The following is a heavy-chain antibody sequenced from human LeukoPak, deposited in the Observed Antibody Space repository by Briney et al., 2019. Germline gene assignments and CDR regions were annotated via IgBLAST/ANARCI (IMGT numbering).Heavy chain of an antibody. V-gene: IGHV3-23*01. D-gene: IGHD6-13*01. Sequence: GSLRLSCAASGFTFSSSAMSWVRQAPGKGLEWVSAISNNGGYTYYADSVQGRFTISRDNSKSTLCLQMNSLRAEDTAVYYCANEAAAGTFAYFDYWGQGTLVTVSS. CDR1: GFTFSSSA. CDR2: ISNNGGYT. CDR3: ANEAAAGTFAYFDY. J-gene: IGHJ4*02.